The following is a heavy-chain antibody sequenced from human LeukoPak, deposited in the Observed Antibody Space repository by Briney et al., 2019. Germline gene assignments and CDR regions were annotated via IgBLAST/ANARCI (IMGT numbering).Heavy chain of an antibody. Sequence: ASVKVSCKASGYTFTGYFMHWVRQAPGQGLEWMGWINPNSGGTNYAQKFQGRVTMTRDTSISTAYMELSRLKSDDTAVYYCARGTYMVRGVSPFEYWGQGTLVTVSS. CDR2: INPNSGGT. D-gene: IGHD3-10*01. CDR3: ARGTYMVRGVSPFEY. V-gene: IGHV1-2*02. J-gene: IGHJ4*02. CDR1: GYTFTGYF.